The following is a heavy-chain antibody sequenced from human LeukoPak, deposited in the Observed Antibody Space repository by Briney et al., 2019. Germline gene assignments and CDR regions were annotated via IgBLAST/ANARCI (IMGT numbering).Heavy chain of an antibody. CDR1: GGTFSSYA. J-gene: IGHJ4*02. V-gene: IGHV1-69*05. Sequence: SVKVSCKASGGTFSSYAISWVRQAPGQGLEWMGGIIPIFGTANYAQKFQGRVTITTDESTSTAYMELSSLRSEDTAVYYCARGGSDSSGYYPPFDYWGQGTLVTVSS. CDR3: ARGGSDSSGYYPPFDY. D-gene: IGHD3-22*01. CDR2: IIPIFGTA.